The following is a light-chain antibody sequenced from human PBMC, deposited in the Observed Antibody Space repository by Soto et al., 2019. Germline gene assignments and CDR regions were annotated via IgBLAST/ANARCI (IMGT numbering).Light chain of an antibody. CDR2: DAS. CDR3: QQRSNWPPGIT. Sequence: EIVLTQSPGTLSLSQGERATLSCRASQSISSPYLAWYQQKPGQAPRLLIYDASNRATGIPARFGGSGSGTDFTLTISSLEPEDFAVYFCQQRSNWPPGITFGQGTRLEIK. V-gene: IGKV3-11*01. CDR1: QSISSPY. J-gene: IGKJ5*01.